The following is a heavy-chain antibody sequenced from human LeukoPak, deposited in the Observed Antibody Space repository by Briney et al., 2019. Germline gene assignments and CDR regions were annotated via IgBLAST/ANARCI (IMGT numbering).Heavy chain of an antibody. CDR1: GFTFSNAW. CDR3: TTDITMIVVVTLLFDY. V-gene: IGHV3-15*01. D-gene: IGHD3-22*01. Sequence: PGGSLRLSCPASGFTFSNAWMSWVGQAPGKGLEWVGRIKSKTDGWTTDYAAPVKDRFTISRDDSKNTLYLQMNSLKTEDTAVYYCTTDITMIVVVTLLFDYWGQGTLVTVSS. CDR2: IKSKTDGWTT. J-gene: IGHJ4*02.